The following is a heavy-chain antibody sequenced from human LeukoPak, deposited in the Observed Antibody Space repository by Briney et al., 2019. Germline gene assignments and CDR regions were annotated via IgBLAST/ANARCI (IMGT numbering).Heavy chain of an antibody. D-gene: IGHD3-3*01. CDR2: IKQDGSEK. CDR1: GFTFSSYW. V-gene: IGHV3-7*01. J-gene: IGHJ6*03. CDR3: ARGFWSGYWDYYYYYMDV. Sequence: GGSLRLSCAASGFTFSSYWMSWVRQAPGKGLEWVANIKQDGSEKYYVDSVKGRFTISRDNAKNSLYLQMNSLRAEDTAVYYCARGFWSGYWDYYYYYMDVWGKGTTVTVSS.